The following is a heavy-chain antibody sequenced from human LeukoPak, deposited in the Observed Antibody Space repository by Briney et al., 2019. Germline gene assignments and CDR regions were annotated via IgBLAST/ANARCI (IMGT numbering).Heavy chain of an antibody. Sequence: SETLSLTCTVSGYSISSGYYWGWIRQPPGKGLEWIGSIYHSGSTYYNPSLQSRVTISIDTSRNQFSLKLSSVTAADTAVYYCARDRISGTDVWGQGTTVTVSS. CDR1: GYSISSGYY. J-gene: IGHJ6*02. V-gene: IGHV4-38-2*02. CDR2: IYHSGST. CDR3: ARDRISGTDV.